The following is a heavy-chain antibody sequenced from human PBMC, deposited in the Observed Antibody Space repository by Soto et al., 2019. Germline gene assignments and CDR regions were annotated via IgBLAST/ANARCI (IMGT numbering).Heavy chain of an antibody. J-gene: IGHJ4*02. V-gene: IGHV1-18*01. CDR3: ARDHLQRPGVSDY. D-gene: IGHD4-4*01. CDR1: RFAIRCKA. CDR2: ISAYNGNT. Sequence: ASVKLTSEDSRFAIRCKAMWWPQQAPGQGLEWMGWISAYNGNTNYAQKLQGRVTMTTDTSTSTAYMELRSLRSDDTAVYLCARDHLQRPGVSDYWGQGTLVIVSS.